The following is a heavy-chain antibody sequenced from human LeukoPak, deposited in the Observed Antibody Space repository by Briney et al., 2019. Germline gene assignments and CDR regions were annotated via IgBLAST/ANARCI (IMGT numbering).Heavy chain of an antibody. CDR1: GFTISSYA. J-gene: IGHJ5*02. Sequence: GRSLSLSCAASGFTISSYAMHWVRQAPGKGLEWVAVISYDGSNKYYADSVKGRFTISRDNSKNTLYLQMNSLRAEDTAVYYCARGYSSSWYVSWGQGTLVTVSS. CDR2: ISYDGSNK. D-gene: IGHD6-13*01. CDR3: ARGYSSSWYVS. V-gene: IGHV3-30*01.